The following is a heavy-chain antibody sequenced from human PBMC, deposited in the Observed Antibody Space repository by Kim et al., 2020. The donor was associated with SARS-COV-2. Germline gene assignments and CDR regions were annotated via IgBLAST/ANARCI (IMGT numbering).Heavy chain of an antibody. V-gene: IGHV1-18*01. J-gene: IGHJ5*02. CDR3: ARVVGATNLYNWFDP. Sequence: QKLQGRVTMTTDPSTSRAYMELRSLRSADTAVYYCARVVGATNLYNWFDPWGQGTLVTVSS. D-gene: IGHD1-26*01.